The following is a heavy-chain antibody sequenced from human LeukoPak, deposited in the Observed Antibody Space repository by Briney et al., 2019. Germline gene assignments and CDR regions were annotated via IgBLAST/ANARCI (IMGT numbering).Heavy chain of an antibody. Sequence: PWGSLRLSCAASGFTFSSYAMHWVRQAPGKGLEWVAVISYDGSNKYYADSVKGRFTISRDNSMNTLYLQMNSLRAEDTAVYYCARDVVVTAILDYWGQGTLVTVSS. D-gene: IGHD2-21*02. J-gene: IGHJ4*02. CDR1: GFTFSSYA. CDR2: ISYDGSNK. V-gene: IGHV3-30*01. CDR3: ARDVVVTAILDY.